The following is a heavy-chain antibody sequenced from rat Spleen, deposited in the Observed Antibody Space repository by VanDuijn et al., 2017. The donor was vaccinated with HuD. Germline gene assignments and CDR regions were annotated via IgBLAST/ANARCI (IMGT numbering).Heavy chain of an antibody. D-gene: IGHD1-4*01. J-gene: IGHJ2*01. CDR3: TRHEYYPGITYFDY. CDR2: ITNTGGST. CDR1: GFTFNNYW. V-gene: IGHV5-31*01. Sequence: EVQLVESGGGLVQPGRSLKLSCVASGFTFNNYWMTWIRQAPGKGLEWVASITNTGGSTYYPDSVKGRFTISRDNAKSTLYLQMNSLRSEDTATYYCTRHEYYPGITYFDYWGQGVMVTVSS.